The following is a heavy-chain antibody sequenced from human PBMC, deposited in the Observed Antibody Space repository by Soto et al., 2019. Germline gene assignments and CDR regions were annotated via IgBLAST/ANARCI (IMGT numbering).Heavy chain of an antibody. CDR3: ARIIRGTYYFEGGFDI. Sequence: GGSLRLSCAASGFNFDDYDMSWVRQAPGKGLEWVSGINRSGDGASYGDSVKGRFTVSRDNAKNSLFLQMDSLRVEDTAFYYCARIIRGTYYFEGGFDIWGQGTVVTVSS. V-gene: IGHV3-20*04. D-gene: IGHD3-10*01. J-gene: IGHJ3*02. CDR1: GFNFDDYD. CDR2: INRSGDGA.